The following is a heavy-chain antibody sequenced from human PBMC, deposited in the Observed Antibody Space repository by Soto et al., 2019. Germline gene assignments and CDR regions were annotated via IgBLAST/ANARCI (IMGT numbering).Heavy chain of an antibody. J-gene: IGHJ3*01. D-gene: IGHD4-17*01. V-gene: IGHV3-21*01. CDR2: ISTSSSYI. CDR3: TREGAPTLTTGFVS. Sequence: GGSLRLSCAASGFTFSSYSMNWVRQAPGQGLEWVSSISTSSSYIYYADSVKGRFTISRDNAKNSLYLQMNSLRVEDTAVYYCTREGAPTLTTGFVSGGKGTMVPVPS. CDR1: GFTFSSYS.